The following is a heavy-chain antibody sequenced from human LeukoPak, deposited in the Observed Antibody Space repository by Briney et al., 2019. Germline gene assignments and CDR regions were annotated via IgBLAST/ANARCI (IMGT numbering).Heavy chain of an antibody. CDR3: ATQTPYYYDSSGGGLGY. Sequence: GGSLRLSCAASGFTFSSYSMNWVRQAPGKGLEWVSSISSGSSYIYHADSVKGRFTISRDNAKNSLYLQMNSLRAEDTAVYYCATQTPYYYDSSGGGLGYWGQGTLVTVSS. CDR2: ISSGSSYI. D-gene: IGHD3-22*01. V-gene: IGHV3-21*01. CDR1: GFTFSSYS. J-gene: IGHJ4*02.